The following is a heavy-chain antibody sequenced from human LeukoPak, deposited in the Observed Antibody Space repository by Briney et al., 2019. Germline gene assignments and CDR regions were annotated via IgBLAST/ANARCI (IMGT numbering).Heavy chain of an antibody. CDR1: GGSLSSSKYS. J-gene: IGHJ5*02. Sequence: PSETLSLTCTLAGGSLSSSKYSWGWIRQSPGRGLEWIGSIHYSGTSSYNPSLNSRITISIDTSKNHFSLTMTSVTAADTSVYYCARRRGDGDYRPESWGQGTLVTVSS. CDR2: IHYSGTS. CDR3: ARRRGDGDYRPES. V-gene: IGHV4-39*02. D-gene: IGHD4-17*01.